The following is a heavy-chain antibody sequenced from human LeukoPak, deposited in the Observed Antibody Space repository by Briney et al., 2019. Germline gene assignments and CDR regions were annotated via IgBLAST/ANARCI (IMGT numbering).Heavy chain of an antibody. D-gene: IGHD3-9*01. V-gene: IGHV4-30-4*01. CDR1: GGSISSGDYY. J-gene: IGHJ4*02. CDR3: ASQGLGFDWLLGSFDY. CDR2: IYYSGST. Sequence: SETLSLTCTVSGGSISSGDYYWSWIRQPPGKGLGWIGYIYYSGSTYYNPSLKSRVTISVDTSKNQFSLKLSSVTAADTAVHYCASQGLGFDWLLGSFDYWGQGTLVTVSS.